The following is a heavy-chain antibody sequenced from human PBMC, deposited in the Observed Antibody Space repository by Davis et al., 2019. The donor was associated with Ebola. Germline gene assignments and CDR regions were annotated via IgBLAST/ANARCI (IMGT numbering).Heavy chain of an antibody. V-gene: IGHV3-33*01. CDR3: ATTQWLREFDN. Sequence: GESLKISCAASGFTFSDYGMHWVRQAPGKGLEWVAVIWYDGSNKYYADSVKGRFTISRDNSKNTLYLQMNSLRAEDTAVYYCATTQWLREFDNWGQGTLVTVSS. CDR2: IWYDGSNK. D-gene: IGHD6-19*01. CDR1: GFTFSDYG. J-gene: IGHJ4*02.